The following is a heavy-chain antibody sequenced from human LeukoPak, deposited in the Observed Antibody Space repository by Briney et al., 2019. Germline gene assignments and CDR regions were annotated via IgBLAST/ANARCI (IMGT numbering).Heavy chain of an antibody. Sequence: GGTLRLSCAASRFTSRGDSMNWVRQAPGKGLEWGSYISGSGGTIYYADSVKGRFAISRDNAKKSLYLQMNSLRDGDTAVYHCARIRSGGYFDYWGQGALVTVSS. CDR3: ARIRSGGYFDY. V-gene: IGHV3-48*02. CDR2: ISGSGGTI. CDR1: RFTSRGDS. J-gene: IGHJ4*02. D-gene: IGHD2-15*01.